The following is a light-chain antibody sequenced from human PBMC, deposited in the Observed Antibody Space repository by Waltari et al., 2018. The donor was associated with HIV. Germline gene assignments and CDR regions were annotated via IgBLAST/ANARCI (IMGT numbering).Light chain of an antibody. V-gene: IGLV2-14*01. J-gene: IGLJ3*02. CDR2: EFS. CDR3: NSYISTTTVM. Sequence: QSALTQPASVSGSPGQSLTISCTGTSSDVGGYKDVSWYPQHPGKAPKLLIYEFSHRPSGVSTRFSGSKSCNTASLTISGLQAEDEADYYCNSYISTTTVMFGGGTKLTVL. CDR1: SSDVGGYKD.